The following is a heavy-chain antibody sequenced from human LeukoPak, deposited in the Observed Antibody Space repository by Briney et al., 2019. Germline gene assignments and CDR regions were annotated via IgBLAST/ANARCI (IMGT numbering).Heavy chain of an antibody. CDR3: ARASKHTITMVRGVIIRGFDP. D-gene: IGHD3-10*01. Sequence: PSETLSLTCTVSGGSISSYYWSWIRQPPGKGLEWIGYIYYSGSTNYNPSLKSRVTISVDTSKNQFSLKLSSVTAADTAVYYCARASKHTITMVRGVIIRGFDPWGQGTLVTVSS. J-gene: IGHJ5*02. CDR2: IYYSGST. CDR1: GGSISSYY. V-gene: IGHV4-59*01.